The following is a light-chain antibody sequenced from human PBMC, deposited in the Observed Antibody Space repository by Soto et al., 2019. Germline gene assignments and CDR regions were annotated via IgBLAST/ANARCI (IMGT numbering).Light chain of an antibody. CDR1: QGLVFSDGNIY. CDR3: MQSTHWPPA. CDR2: KIS. V-gene: IGKV2-30*01. Sequence: DVVMTQSPLSLPVTLGQPASISCRSSQGLVFSDGNIYLSWFQQRPGQSPRRLIYKISNRDSGVPDRFSGSGSGTDFTLRISRVEXXXXGVYYCMQSTHWPPAFGPGTKVDIK. J-gene: IGKJ3*01.